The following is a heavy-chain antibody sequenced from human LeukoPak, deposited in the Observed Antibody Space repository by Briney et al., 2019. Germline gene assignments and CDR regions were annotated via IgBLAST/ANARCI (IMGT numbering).Heavy chain of an antibody. Sequence: GGSLRLSCAASGFTFSSYAMSWVRQAPGKGLGWVSAISGSGGSTYYAASVKGRFTISRDNSKNTLYLQMNSLRAEDTAVYYCARDWTFTRFSGSHPCAFDVWGQGTMVTVSS. CDR3: ARDWTFTRFSGSHPCAFDV. V-gene: IGHV3-23*01. D-gene: IGHD3-10*01. J-gene: IGHJ3*01. CDR1: GFTFSSYA. CDR2: ISGSGGST.